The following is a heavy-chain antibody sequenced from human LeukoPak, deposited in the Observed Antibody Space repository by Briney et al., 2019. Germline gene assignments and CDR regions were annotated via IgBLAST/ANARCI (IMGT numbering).Heavy chain of an antibody. Sequence: GGSLRLSCAASGFSFSDYNMNWVRQAPGKALEWVSSITTSSTYIYYGDSVKGRFTISRDNAKNSLYLQMNGLRAEDTAVYYCAKGSDSSGWSGWESYYYMDVWGNGTTVTISS. CDR3: AKGSDSSGWSGWESYYYMDV. J-gene: IGHJ6*03. CDR1: GFSFSDYN. V-gene: IGHV3-21*01. CDR2: ITTSSTYI. D-gene: IGHD6-19*01.